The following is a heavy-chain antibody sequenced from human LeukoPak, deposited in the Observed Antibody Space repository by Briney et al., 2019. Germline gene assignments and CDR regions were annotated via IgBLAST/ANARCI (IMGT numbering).Heavy chain of an antibody. CDR2: IIPIFGTA. CDR3: ARVPLGNRYYYYYYMDV. J-gene: IGHJ6*03. Sequence: GASVKVSCKASGGTFSSYAISWVRQAPGQGLEWMGGIIPIFGTANYAQKFQGRVTITTDESTSTAYMELSSLRSEDTAVYYCARVPLGNRYYYYYYMDVRGKGTTVTVSS. V-gene: IGHV1-69*05. CDR1: GGTFSSYA. D-gene: IGHD7-27*01.